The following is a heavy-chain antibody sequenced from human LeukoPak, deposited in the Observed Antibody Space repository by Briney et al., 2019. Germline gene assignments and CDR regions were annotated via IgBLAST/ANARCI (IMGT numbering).Heavy chain of an antibody. CDR3: ARVPRFSAIFG. D-gene: IGHD3-3*01. V-gene: IGHV3-33*08. J-gene: IGHJ6*02. CDR2: IWYDGSNQ. CDR1: GFTFSSYG. Sequence: PGGSLRLSCAASGFTFSSYGMHWVRQAPGKGLEWVAVIWYDGSNQYYADSVRGRFTISRDNSKNTLDLQMNSLRAEDTAVYYCARVPRFSAIFGWGQGTTVTVSS.